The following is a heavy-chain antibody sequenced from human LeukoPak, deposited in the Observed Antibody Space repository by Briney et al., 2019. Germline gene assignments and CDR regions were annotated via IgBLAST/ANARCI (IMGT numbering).Heavy chain of an antibody. J-gene: IGHJ3*02. D-gene: IGHD1-7*01. Sequence: SETLSLTCTVSGGSISSYYWSWIRQPPGKGLEWIGYIYYSGSTNYNPSLKSRVTISVDTSKNQFSLKLSSVTAADTAVYYCATSRAGTTYDAFDIWGQGTMVTVSS. CDR3: ATSRAGTTYDAFDI. CDR2: IYYSGST. CDR1: GGSISSYY. V-gene: IGHV4-59*01.